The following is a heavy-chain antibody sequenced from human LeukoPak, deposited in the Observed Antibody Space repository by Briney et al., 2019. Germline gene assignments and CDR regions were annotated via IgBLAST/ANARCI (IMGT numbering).Heavy chain of an antibody. V-gene: IGHV4-34*01. CDR2: INHSGST. CDR3: AGGAAAVGSDS. Sequence: SETLSLTCAVYGGSFSGYYWSWIRQPPGKGLEWIGEINHSGSTNYNPSLKSRVTISVDTSKNQFSLKLSSVTAADTAVYYCAGGAAAVGSDSWGRGILVTVSS. D-gene: IGHD6-13*01. J-gene: IGHJ5*01. CDR1: GGSFSGYY.